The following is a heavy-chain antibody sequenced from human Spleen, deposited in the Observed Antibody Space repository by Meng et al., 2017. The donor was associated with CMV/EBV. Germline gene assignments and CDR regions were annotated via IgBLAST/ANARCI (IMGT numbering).Heavy chain of an antibody. Sequence: ASVKVSCKASGYTFTGYYMHWVRQASGQGLEWMGWINPNSGGTNYAQKFQGRVTMTRDTSISTAYMELSRLRSDDTAVYYWARELWEPPHFDYWGQGTLVTVSS. D-gene: IGHD1-26*01. CDR2: INPNSGGT. J-gene: IGHJ4*02. CDR3: ARELWEPPHFDY. V-gene: IGHV1-2*02. CDR1: GYTFTGYY.